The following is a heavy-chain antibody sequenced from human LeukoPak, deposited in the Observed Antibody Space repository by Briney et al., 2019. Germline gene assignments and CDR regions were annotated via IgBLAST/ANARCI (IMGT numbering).Heavy chain of an antibody. CDR2: ISGSGGST. V-gene: IGHV3-23*01. D-gene: IGHD2-21*01. CDR1: GFTFSSYA. CDR3: TIIWPVIVGRGTSYY. Sequence: PGGSLRLSCAASGFTFSSYAMSWVRQAPGKGLEWVSAISGSGGSTYYADSVKGRFTISRDNSKNTLYLQMNSLRAEDTAVYYCTIIWPVIVGRGTSYYWGQGTLVTVSS. J-gene: IGHJ4*02.